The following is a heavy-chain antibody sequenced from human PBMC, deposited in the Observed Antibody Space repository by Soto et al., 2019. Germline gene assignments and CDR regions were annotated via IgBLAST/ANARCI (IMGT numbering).Heavy chain of an antibody. CDR2: IDDANSA. CDR3: TKRPICIGDCWFFDD. Sequence: EVHLLESGGGSAQPGGSLRLSCAGSGFTFRTFAMYWIRQAPGKGLEWVSAIDDANSAYYADSVKGRFVISRDNSRNTVYLQMDGLRAEDTAIYYCTKRPICIGDCWFFDDWGQGILVTVSS. V-gene: IGHV3-23*05. D-gene: IGHD2-21*02. CDR1: GFTFRTFA. J-gene: IGHJ4*02.